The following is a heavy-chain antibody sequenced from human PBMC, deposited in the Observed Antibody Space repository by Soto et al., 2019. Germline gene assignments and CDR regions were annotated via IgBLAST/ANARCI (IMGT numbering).Heavy chain of an antibody. J-gene: IGHJ6*02. CDR3: ARDPYSSPSFRYNYYYGMDV. CDR1: GGTFSRYA. Sequence: VASVKVSCKASGGTFSRYALSWVRQAPGQGPEWMGGIVPSGGTTNYAQKFQGRVTMTADTSTSTVYMDLSSLRSEDTAVFYCARDPYSSPSFRYNYYYGMDVWGQGTTVTVSS. D-gene: IGHD5-18*01. CDR2: IVPSGGTT. V-gene: IGHV1-69*06.